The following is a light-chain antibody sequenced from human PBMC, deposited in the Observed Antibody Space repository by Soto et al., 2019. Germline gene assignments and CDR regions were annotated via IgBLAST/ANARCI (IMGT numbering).Light chain of an antibody. J-gene: IGKJ1*01. V-gene: IGKV3-20*01. CDR1: QSVSSGY. CDR2: GAS. Sequence: EVVLTQSPGTLSLSPGERATLSCRASQSVSSGYLAWYQQKPGQAPRLLIYGASSRATGIPDRFSGSGSGTDFTLIISRLEPEYSAVYYCQQYDSSPWTFGQGTKVEIK. CDR3: QQYDSSPWT.